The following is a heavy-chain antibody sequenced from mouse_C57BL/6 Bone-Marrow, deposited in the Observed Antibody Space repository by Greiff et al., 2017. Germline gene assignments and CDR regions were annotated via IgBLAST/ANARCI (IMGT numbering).Heavy chain of an antibody. CDR1: GYTFTSYW. Sequence: QVQLQQPGAELVMPGASVKLSCKASGYTFTSYWMHWVKQRPGQGLEWIGEIDPSDSYTNYNQKFKGNSTLTVDKSSSTAYMQLSSLTSEDSAVYYCARVNIYYDYDGAMDYWGQGTSVTVSS. CDR3: ARVNIYYDYDGAMDY. CDR2: IDPSDSYT. V-gene: IGHV1-69*01. D-gene: IGHD2-4*01. J-gene: IGHJ4*01.